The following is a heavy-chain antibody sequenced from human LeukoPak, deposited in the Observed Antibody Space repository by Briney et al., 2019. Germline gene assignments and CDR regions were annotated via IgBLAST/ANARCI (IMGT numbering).Heavy chain of an antibody. CDR2: IYYGQTI. Sequence: PSETLSLTCTISAASISSSSHHWGCIRQSPGKGLEWIGSIYYGQTIYYNPSHNSRVTISVVTSKDQFTLQLNSVTAADTAVYYCVRHDGRGGATMGAFDSWGQGSLVTVSS. D-gene: IGHD4/OR15-4a*01. J-gene: IGHJ5*01. V-gene: IGHV4-39*01. CDR1: AASISSSSHH. CDR3: VRHDGRGGATMGAFDS.